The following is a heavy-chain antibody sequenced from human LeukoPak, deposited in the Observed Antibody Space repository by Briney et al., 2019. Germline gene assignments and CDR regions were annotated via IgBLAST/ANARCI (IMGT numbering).Heavy chain of an antibody. J-gene: IGHJ4*02. Sequence: PGGSLRISCAASGFTFSSYAMSWVRQAPGKGLEWVSAISGSGGSTYYADSVKGRFTISRDNSKNTLYLQMNSLRAEDTAVYYCARGITMVREIDYWGQGTLVTVSS. CDR3: ARGITMVREIDY. D-gene: IGHD3-10*01. CDR1: GFTFSSYA. CDR2: ISGSGGST. V-gene: IGHV3-23*01.